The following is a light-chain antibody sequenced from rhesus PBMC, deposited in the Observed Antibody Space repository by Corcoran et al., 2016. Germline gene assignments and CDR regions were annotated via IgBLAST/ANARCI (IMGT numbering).Light chain of an antibody. Sequence: DIQMAQSPSSLSASVGDTVTITCRASQGISSYLNWFQQKPGKAPKLLIYGPSSLQSGVPSRFSGSGYGTDFTLTISSLQPEDFGTYYCQQYSTWPRTFGQGTKVEVK. CDR3: QQYSTWPRT. J-gene: IGKJ1*01. CDR2: GPS. V-gene: IGKV1-28*02. CDR1: QGISSY.